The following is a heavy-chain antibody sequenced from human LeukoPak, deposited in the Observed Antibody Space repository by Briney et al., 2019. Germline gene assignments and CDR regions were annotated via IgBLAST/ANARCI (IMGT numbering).Heavy chain of an antibody. J-gene: IGHJ4*02. D-gene: IGHD2-21*02. CDR3: TREEVVVTAIGSDY. CDR1: GFTFGDYA. CDR2: IRSKAYGGTT. Sequence: GGSLRLSCTASGFTFGDYAMSWFRQAPGKGLEWVGFIRSKAYGGTTEYAASVNGRFTISRDDSKSIAYLQMNSLKTEDTAVYYCTREEVVVTAIGSDYWGQGTLVTVSS. V-gene: IGHV3-49*03.